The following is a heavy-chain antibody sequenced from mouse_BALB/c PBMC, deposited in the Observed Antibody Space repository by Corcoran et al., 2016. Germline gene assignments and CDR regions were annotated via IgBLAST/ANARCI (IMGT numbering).Heavy chain of an antibody. CDR3: ARWLLRSSLDH. V-gene: IGHV1S34*01. CDR1: GYSFTGYY. CDR2: ISCYNGAT. Sequence: LVKTGASVKISCKASGYSFTGYYMHWVKQSHGKSLEWIGYISCYNGATSYNQKFKGKATVTVDTSSSTAYRQFNSLTSEDSAVYYCARWLLRSSLDHWGQGTTLTVSS. D-gene: IGHD2-3*01. J-gene: IGHJ2*01.